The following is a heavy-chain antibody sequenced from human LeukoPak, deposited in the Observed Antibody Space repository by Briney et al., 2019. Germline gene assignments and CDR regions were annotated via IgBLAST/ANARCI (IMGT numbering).Heavy chain of an antibody. Sequence: AGGSLRLSCAASGFIFSSYSMNWVRQAPGKGLEWVSYIGSSSSTIYYADSVKGRFTISRDNAKNSMYLQRNSLRADDTAVYYCARDHHRRLYDSQARDTFDIWGQGTMVTVSS. CDR3: ARDHHRRLYDSQARDTFDI. CDR2: IGSSSSTI. J-gene: IGHJ3*02. V-gene: IGHV3-48*01. CDR1: GFIFSSYS. D-gene: IGHD3-22*01.